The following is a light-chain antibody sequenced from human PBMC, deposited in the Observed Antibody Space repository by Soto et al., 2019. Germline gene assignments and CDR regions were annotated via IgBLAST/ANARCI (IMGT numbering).Light chain of an antibody. V-gene: IGLV2-14*01. CDR2: DVN. Sequence: QSALTQPASVSGSPGQSITISCTGTSSDVGGYNYVSWYQQYPGKAPKLMIYDVNNRPSGVSDRFSGSKSGHTTSLTISGLQAEYEADYYCASYTSSTTVVFGGGTKVTVL. J-gene: IGLJ2*01. CDR1: SSDVGGYNY. CDR3: ASYTSSTTVV.